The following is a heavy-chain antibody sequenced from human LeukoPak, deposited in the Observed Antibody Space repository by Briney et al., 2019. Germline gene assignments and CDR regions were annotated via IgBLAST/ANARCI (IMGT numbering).Heavy chain of an antibody. Sequence: GRSLRLSCAASGFTFSSYGMHWVRQAPGKGLEWVAVIWYDGSNKYYADSVKGRFTISRDNSKNTLYLQMNSLRAEDTAVYYCAKDAMDTAMVRSYYYYYMDVWGKGTTVTVSS. CDR1: GFTFSSYG. D-gene: IGHD5-18*01. CDR2: IWYDGSNK. J-gene: IGHJ6*03. CDR3: AKDAMDTAMVRSYYYYYMDV. V-gene: IGHV3-33*06.